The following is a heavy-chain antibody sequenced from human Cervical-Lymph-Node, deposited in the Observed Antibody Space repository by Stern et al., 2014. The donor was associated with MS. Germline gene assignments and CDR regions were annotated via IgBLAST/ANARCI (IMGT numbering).Heavy chain of an antibody. CDR2: IYWNDDK. V-gene: IGHV2-5*01. Sequence: ESGPTLVKPTQTLTLTCTFSGFSLSTSGVAVGWIRQPPGKALEWLALIYWNDDKTYSPSLKNRLTITRDTSKNQVVLIMINMDPVDTATYYCAHRLRIPSPFNCFDPWGQGTLVTVSS. D-gene: IGHD5-12*01. J-gene: IGHJ5*02. CDR1: GFSLSTSGVA. CDR3: AHRLRIPSPFNCFDP.